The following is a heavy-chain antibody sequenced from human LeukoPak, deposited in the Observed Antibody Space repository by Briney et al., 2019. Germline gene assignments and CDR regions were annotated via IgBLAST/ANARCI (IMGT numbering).Heavy chain of an antibody. J-gene: IGHJ4*02. Sequence: PGGSLRLFCAASGFSFGDYAMHWVRQATGKGLEWVSLITGDGAGTYYADSVKGRFTISRDNSKNSLYLQMNGLRTEDTALYYCAKEGPIAVANYFDYWGQGTLVTVSS. CDR2: ITGDGAGT. CDR3: AKEGPIAVANYFDY. D-gene: IGHD6-19*01. CDR1: GFSFGDYA. V-gene: IGHV3-43*02.